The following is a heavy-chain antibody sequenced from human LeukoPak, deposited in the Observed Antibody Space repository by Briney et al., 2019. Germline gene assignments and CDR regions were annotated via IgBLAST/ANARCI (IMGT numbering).Heavy chain of an antibody. CDR3: ARDRYSLTLPDY. J-gene: IGHJ4*02. CDR1: GGTFSSYA. V-gene: IGHV1-69*05. D-gene: IGHD2-21*01. Sequence: ASVKVSCKASGGTFSSYAISWVRQAPGQGLEWMGGIIPIFGTANYAQKFQGRVTITTDESTSTAYMELSSLRSDDTAVYYCARDRYSLTLPDYWGQGTLVTVSS. CDR2: IIPIFGTA.